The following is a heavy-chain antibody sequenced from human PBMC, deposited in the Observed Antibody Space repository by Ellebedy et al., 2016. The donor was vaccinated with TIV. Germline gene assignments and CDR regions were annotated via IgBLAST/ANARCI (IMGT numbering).Heavy chain of an antibody. Sequence: SETLSLTCTVSGGSISSNNYYWGWIRQPPGKGLEWIGNIYYSGRTYYNPSLKSRVTISVDTSKNQFSLKLSSLTAADTAVYYCASWYSSGWYAIDSWGQGTLVTVSS. D-gene: IGHD6-19*01. V-gene: IGHV4-39*07. J-gene: IGHJ4*02. CDR1: GGSISSNNYY. CDR2: IYYSGRT. CDR3: ASWYSSGWYAIDS.